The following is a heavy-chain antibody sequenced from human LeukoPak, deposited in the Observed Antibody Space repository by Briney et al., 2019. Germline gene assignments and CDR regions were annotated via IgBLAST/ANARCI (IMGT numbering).Heavy chain of an antibody. CDR2: ISSSSSYI. CDR3: ARDRMDYDILTGYRPSYYFDY. Sequence: GGSLRLSCAASGFTFSSYWMSWVRQAPGKGLEWVSSISSSSSYIYYADSVKGRFTISRDNAKNSLYLQMNSLRAEDTAVYYCARDRMDYDILTGYRPSYYFDYWGQGTLVTVSS. D-gene: IGHD3-9*01. V-gene: IGHV3-21*01. CDR1: GFTFSSYW. J-gene: IGHJ4*02.